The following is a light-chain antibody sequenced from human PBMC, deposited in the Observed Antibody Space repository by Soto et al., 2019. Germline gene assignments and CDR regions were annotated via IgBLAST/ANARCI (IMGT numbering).Light chain of an antibody. V-gene: IGKV1-39*01. CDR3: QQSYGTPNT. CDR2: AAS. Sequence: DIQMTQSPSSLSASVGDRVIITCRTSQSISSYLNWYQQKPGNSPRLLIYAASSLQSGVPSRFSGGGCGTYFTLTISSLQPEDFATYYCQQSYGTPNTFGQGTKLEIK. CDR1: QSISSY. J-gene: IGKJ2*01.